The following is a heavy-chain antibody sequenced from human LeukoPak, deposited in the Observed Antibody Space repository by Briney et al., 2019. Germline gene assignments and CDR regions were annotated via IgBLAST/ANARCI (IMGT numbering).Heavy chain of an antibody. Sequence: GGSLRLSCAASGFTFGSYWMSWVRQAPGKGLEWVANIKQDGSEKYYVDSVKGRFTISRDNAKNSLYLQMNSLRAEDTAVYYCARDWPAGHDAFDIWGQGTMVTVSS. J-gene: IGHJ3*02. V-gene: IGHV3-7*05. CDR1: GFTFGSYW. CDR2: IKQDGSEK. D-gene: IGHD2-15*01. CDR3: ARDWPAGHDAFDI.